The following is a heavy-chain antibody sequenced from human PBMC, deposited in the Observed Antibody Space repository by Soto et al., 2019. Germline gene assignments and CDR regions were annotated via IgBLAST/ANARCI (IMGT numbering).Heavy chain of an antibody. CDR1: GGTFSSYA. D-gene: IGHD3-10*01. CDR2: IIPIFGTA. J-gene: IGHJ5*02. Sequence: QVQLVQSGAEVKKPGSSVKVSCKASGGTFSSYAISWVRQAPGQGLEWMGGIIPIFGTANYAQKFQGRVTITADESTSTAYMELSSLRSEDTAVYYCARFKRGSGSDWDNWFDPWGQGTLVTVSS. CDR3: ARFKRGSGSDWDNWFDP. V-gene: IGHV1-69*01.